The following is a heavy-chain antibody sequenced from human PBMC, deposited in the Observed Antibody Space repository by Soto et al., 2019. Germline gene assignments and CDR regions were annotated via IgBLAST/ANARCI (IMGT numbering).Heavy chain of an antibody. V-gene: IGHV1-69*06. CDR2: IIPIFGTA. CDR1: GGTFSSYA. Sequence: QVQLVQSGAEVKKPGSSVKVSCKASGGTFSSYAISWVRQAPGQGLEWMGGIIPIFGTANYAQKFQGRVTITGDKSTSTAYMELSSLRAEDTAMYYCAGPERGEGYSSSWSDYYYYGMDVWGQGTTVTVSS. CDR3: AGPERGEGYSSSWSDYYYYGMDV. D-gene: IGHD6-13*01. J-gene: IGHJ6*02.